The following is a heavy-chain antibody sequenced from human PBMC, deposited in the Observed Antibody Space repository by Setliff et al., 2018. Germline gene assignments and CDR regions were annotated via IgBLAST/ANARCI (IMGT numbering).Heavy chain of an antibody. CDR3: ATSWGATPFDY. CDR2: ISPYYGNT. J-gene: IGHJ4*02. V-gene: IGHV1-18*01. D-gene: IGHD1-26*01. CDR1: GYSFTVFG. Sequence: ASVKVSCKTSGYSFTVFGISWVRQAPGQGLEWMGWISPYYGNTNYAQQFQGRVTMTTDTSTSTAYMELRSLRSDDTAVYYCATSWGATPFDYWGQGTLVTVSS.